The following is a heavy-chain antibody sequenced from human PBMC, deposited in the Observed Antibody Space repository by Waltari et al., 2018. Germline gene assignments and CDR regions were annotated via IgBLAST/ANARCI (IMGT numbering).Heavy chain of an antibody. V-gene: IGHV3-48*03. J-gene: IGHJ4*02. CDR2: ISSSGSTI. CDR1: GFTFSSYE. CDR3: VRDLVAAFFDY. Sequence: EVQLVESGGGLVQPGGSLRLSCAASGFTFSSYEMNWVRQAPGKGLEWVSYISSSGSTIYYADSVKGRFTISRDNAKNSLYLQMNSLRAEDTAVYYCVRDLVAAFFDYWGQGTLVTVSS. D-gene: IGHD6-13*01.